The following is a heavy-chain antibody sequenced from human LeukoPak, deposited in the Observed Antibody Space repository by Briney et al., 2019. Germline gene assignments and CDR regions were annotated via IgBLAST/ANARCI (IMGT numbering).Heavy chain of an antibody. CDR1: GYTFTGYY. CDR2: INPNSGGT. CDR3: ARDAIVRDYSNSDY. J-gene: IGHJ4*02. V-gene: IGHV1-2*02. D-gene: IGHD4-11*01. Sequence: ASVKVSCKASGYTFTGYYIHWVRQAPGQGLEWMGWINPNSGGTNYAQEFQGRVTMTRDTSISTAYMELSRLTSDDTAVYYCARDAIVRDYSNSDYWGQGTLVTVSS.